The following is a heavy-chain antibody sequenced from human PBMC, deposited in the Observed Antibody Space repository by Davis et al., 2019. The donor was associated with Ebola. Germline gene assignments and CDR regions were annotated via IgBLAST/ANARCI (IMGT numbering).Heavy chain of an antibody. CDR2: VYYSGST. D-gene: IGHD3-3*01. CDR1: GGSISSYH. J-gene: IGHJ5*02. Sequence: SETLSLTCTVSGGSISSYHWSWVRQPPGKGQAWIGNVYYSGSTNYNPSLKSRVTISVYTSKNQFSLKLSSVTAAATAVYYCARVDYDFWSGYYTGLWFDPWGQGTLVTVSS. V-gene: IGHV4-59*01. CDR3: ARVDYDFWSGYYTGLWFDP.